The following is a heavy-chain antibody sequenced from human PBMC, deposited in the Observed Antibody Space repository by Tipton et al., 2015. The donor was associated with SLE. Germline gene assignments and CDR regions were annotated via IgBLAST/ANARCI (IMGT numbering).Heavy chain of an antibody. V-gene: IGHV3-48*01. CDR1: GFSFTSYS. D-gene: IGHD3-16*01. J-gene: IGHJ3*02. Sequence: SLRLSCEASGFSFTSYSMNWVRQAPGKGLEWASYISVSSSAIYYADSVKGRFTISRDNAKNSLYLQMNSLRAEDTAVYYCARGSWGDALDTWGQGTMVTVSS. CDR2: ISVSSSAI. CDR3: ARGSWGDALDT.